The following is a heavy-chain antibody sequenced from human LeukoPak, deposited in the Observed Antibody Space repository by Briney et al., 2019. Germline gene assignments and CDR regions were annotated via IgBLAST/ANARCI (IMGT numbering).Heavy chain of an antibody. CDR1: GYTFTGYY. CDR2: INPSGGST. J-gene: IGHJ4*02. D-gene: IGHD2-21*02. V-gene: IGHV1-46*01. CDR3: ARDQDIVVVTAILNY. Sequence: ASAKVSCKASGYTFTGYYMHWVRQAPGQGLEWMGIINPSGGSTSYAQKFQGRVTMTRDTSTSTVYMELSSLRSEDTAVYYCARDQDIVVVTAILNYWGQGTLVTVSS.